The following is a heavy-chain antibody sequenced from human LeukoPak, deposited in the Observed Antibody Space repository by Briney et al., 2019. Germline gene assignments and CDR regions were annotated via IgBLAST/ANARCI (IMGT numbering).Heavy chain of an antibody. CDR2: IYYSGST. J-gene: IGHJ5*02. CDR3: ARDSSSGTDNWFDP. V-gene: IGHV4-39*07. CDR1: GGSISSSSYY. D-gene: IGHD6-6*01. Sequence: SETLSLTCTVSGGSISSSSYYWGWIRQPPGKGLEWIGSIYYSGSTYYNPSLKSRVTISVDTSKNQFSLKLSSVTAADTAVYCCARDSSSGTDNWFDPWGQGTLVTVSS.